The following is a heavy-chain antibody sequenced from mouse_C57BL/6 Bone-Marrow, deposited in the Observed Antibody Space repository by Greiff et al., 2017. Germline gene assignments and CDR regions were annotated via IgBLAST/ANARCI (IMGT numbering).Heavy chain of an antibody. CDR2: IYPGSGNT. CDR1: GYPFTDYY. Sequence: QVQLQQSGAELVRPGASVTLSCKASGYPFTDYYINWVKQRPGQGLAWIARIYPGSGNTYYNEKFKGKATLTAEKSSSTAYMQLSSLTSEDSAVYFCARSTTVVDYAMDYWGQGTSVTVSS. V-gene: IGHV1-76*01. D-gene: IGHD1-1*01. J-gene: IGHJ4*01. CDR3: ARSTTVVDYAMDY.